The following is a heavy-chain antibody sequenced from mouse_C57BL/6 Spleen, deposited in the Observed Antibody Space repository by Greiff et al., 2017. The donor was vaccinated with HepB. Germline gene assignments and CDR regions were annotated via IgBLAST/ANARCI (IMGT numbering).Heavy chain of an antibody. CDR3: ARHYDYRGFAY. J-gene: IGHJ3*01. Sequence: QVQLKESGPELVKPGASVKISCKASGYAFSSSWMNWVKQRPGKGLEWIGRIYPGDGDTNYNGKFKGKATLTADKSSSTAYMQLSSLTSEDSAVYFCARHYDYRGFAYWGQGTLVTVSA. CDR2: IYPGDGDT. CDR1: GYAFSSSW. D-gene: IGHD2-4*01. V-gene: IGHV1-82*01.